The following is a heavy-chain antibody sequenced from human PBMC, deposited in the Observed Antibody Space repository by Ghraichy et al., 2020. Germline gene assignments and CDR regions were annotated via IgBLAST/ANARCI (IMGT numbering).Heavy chain of an antibody. D-gene: IGHD1-26*01. CDR2: IKQDGSEK. V-gene: IGHV3-7*01. J-gene: IGHJ4*01. CDR3: ARVRGSHSLDY. Sequence: AGSLRLSCAASGFTFSNYWISWVRQAPGKGLEWVANIKQDGSEKYYVDSVKGRFTISRDNAKNSLYLQMDSLRAEDTAVYYCARVRGSHSLDYWGQGTLVTASS. CDR1: GFTFSNYW.